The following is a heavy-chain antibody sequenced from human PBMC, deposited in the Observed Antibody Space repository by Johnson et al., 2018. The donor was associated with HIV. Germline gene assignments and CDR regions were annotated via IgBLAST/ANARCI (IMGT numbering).Heavy chain of an antibody. D-gene: IGHD6-19*01. CDR1: GFTFSDYY. V-gene: IGHV3-11*04. Sequence: QVQLVESGGGVVQPGRSLRLSCAASGFTFSDYYMSWIRQAPGKGLEWVSYISSSGSTIYYADSVKGRFTISRDNSKNTLYLQMNSLRAEDTAVYYCARDSPKQWLGVDAFDIWGQGTMVTVSS. CDR3: ARDSPKQWLGVDAFDI. CDR2: ISSSGSTI. J-gene: IGHJ3*02.